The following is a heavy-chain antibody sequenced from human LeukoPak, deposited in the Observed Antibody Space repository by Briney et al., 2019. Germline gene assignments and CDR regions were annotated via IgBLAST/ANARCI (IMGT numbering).Heavy chain of an antibody. CDR3: ARECAAAGTD. CDR1: VYTLTGYY. CDR2: INPNSGGT. J-gene: IGHJ1*01. D-gene: IGHD6-13*01. V-gene: IGHV1-2*02. Sequence: SVQVSCKASVYTLTGYYMHWVRQAPGQGLAWTGWINPNSGGTNYAQNFQGRVPMTRDTSISTAYMELSRLRSDDTAVYYCARECAAAGTDWGQGTLVTVSS.